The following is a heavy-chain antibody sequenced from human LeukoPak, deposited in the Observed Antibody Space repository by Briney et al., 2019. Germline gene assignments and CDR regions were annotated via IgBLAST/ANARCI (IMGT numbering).Heavy chain of an antibody. Sequence: GGSLRLSCAASGFTFSSYAMHWVRQAPGKGLEWVSIISYDGGNKYYADSVKGRFTISRDNSKNTLYLQMNSLRAEDTAVYYCARDFDYGSHYFDYWGQGTLVTVSS. CDR3: ARDFDYGSHYFDY. V-gene: IGHV3-30-3*01. J-gene: IGHJ4*02. CDR2: ISYDGGNK. D-gene: IGHD3-10*01. CDR1: GFTFSSYA.